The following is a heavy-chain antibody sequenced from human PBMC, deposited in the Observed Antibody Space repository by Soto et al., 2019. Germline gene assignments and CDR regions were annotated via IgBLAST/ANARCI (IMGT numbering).Heavy chain of an antibody. J-gene: IGHJ4*02. V-gene: IGHV4-4*02. CDR2: IFHDGTA. CDR1: GVSLTSGNW. Sequence: SETLSLTCAVSGVSLTSGNWWTWVRQSPQRGLEYIGEIFHDGTANYYPSFERRVAMSVDTSRNQFSLKLTSVTAADTAVYFCARLVYDTRLNYMYFDLWGPGTLVTVSS. D-gene: IGHD3-10*01. CDR3: ARLVYDTRLNYMYFDL.